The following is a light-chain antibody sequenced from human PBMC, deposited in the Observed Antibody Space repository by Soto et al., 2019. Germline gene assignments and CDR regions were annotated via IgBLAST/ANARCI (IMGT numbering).Light chain of an antibody. V-gene: IGKV3-15*01. J-gene: IGKJ2*01. CDR2: GAS. CDR3: QQYNNWPPYT. Sequence: EIVMTQSPATLSVSPGERATLSCRASQSVSSNLAWYQQKPGPAPRLLIYGASTRATGIPARFSGSGSGTEFTLTISSLQSEDCEVYYCQQYNNWPPYTFGQGTKLEIK. CDR1: QSVSSN.